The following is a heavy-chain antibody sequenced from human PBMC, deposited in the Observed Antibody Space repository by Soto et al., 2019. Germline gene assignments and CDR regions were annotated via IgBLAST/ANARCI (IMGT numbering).Heavy chain of an antibody. CDR3: ARSTYDFWSGYSLYYVDY. CDR1: GGTFSSYA. Sequence: SVKISCKASGGTFSSYAISWVRQAPGQGLEWMGGIIPIFGTANYAQKFQGRVTITADKSTSTAYMELSSLRSEDTAVYYCARSTYDFWSGYSLYYVDYWGQGTLVTVSS. D-gene: IGHD3-3*01. V-gene: IGHV1-69*06. CDR2: IIPIFGTA. J-gene: IGHJ4*02.